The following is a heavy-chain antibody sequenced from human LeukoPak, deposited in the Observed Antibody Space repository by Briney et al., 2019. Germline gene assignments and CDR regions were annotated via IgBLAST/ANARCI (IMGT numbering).Heavy chain of an antibody. D-gene: IGHD3-10*01. CDR3: AREISGSGSNHLYYYYMDV. V-gene: IGHV4-61*02. CDR1: GGSISSGSYY. CDR2: IYTSGST. J-gene: IGHJ6*03. Sequence: SETLSLTCTVSGGSISSGSYYWSWIRQPAGKGLEWIGRIYTSGSTNYNPSLKSRVTMSVDTSKNQFSLKLSSVTAADTAVYYCAREISGSGSNHLYYYYMDVWGKGTTVTISS.